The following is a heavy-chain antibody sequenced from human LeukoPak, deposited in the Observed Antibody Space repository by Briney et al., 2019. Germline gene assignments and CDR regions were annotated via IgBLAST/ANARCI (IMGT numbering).Heavy chain of an antibody. V-gene: IGHV3-21*01. J-gene: IGHJ3*01. D-gene: IGHD3-10*01. Sequence: GGSLRLSCAASGFTFSSYSMNWVRQAPGKGLEWVSSISSSSSYIYYADSVKGRFTISRDNTKNSLYLQMNSLRGEDTAVYYCARGDGATPPDAFDVWGQGTMVTVSS. CDR1: GFTFSSYS. CDR2: ISSSSSYI. CDR3: ARGDGATPPDAFDV.